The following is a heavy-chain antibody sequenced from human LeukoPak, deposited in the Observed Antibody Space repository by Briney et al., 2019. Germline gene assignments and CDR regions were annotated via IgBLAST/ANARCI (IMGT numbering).Heavy chain of an antibody. J-gene: IGHJ4*02. CDR1: GFTFSSYT. D-gene: IGHD1-26*01. V-gene: IGHV3-23*01. CDR3: AGKSGSYYM. CDR2: ISTGGVST. Sequence: PGGSLRLSCAASGFTFSSYTMNWVRQAPGKGLEWVSTISTGGVSTFYVDSVKGRFTISRDNSKNMLYLEMNSLRAEDTAVYYCAGKSGSYYMWGQGTLVTVSS.